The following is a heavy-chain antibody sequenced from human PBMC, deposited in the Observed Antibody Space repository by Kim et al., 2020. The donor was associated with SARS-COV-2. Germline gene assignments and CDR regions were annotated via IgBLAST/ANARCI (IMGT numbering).Heavy chain of an antibody. CDR3: AREKRISDYYYGMDV. V-gene: IGHV3-21*01. D-gene: IGHD2-15*01. CDR2: ISSSSSYI. J-gene: IGHJ6*02. CDR1: GFTFSSYS. Sequence: GGSLRLSCAASGFTFSSYSMNWVRQAPGKGLEWGSSISSSSSYIYYADSVKGRFTISRDNAKNSLYLQMNSLRAEDTAVYYCAREKRISDYYYGMDVWGQGTTVTVSS.